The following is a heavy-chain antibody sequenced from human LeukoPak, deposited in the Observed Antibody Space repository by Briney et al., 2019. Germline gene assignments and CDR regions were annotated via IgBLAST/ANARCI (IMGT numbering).Heavy chain of an antibody. J-gene: IGHJ3*01. CDR1: GFTFSSYW. CDR3: ARDREMATRLHDAFDF. Sequence: GGSLRLSCAASGFTFSSYWMTWVRQTPGKGLEWVANIKQDGSEKYYVDSVKGRFTISRDNAKNSLFLQMNSLRAEDTAVYYCARDREMATRLHDAFDFWGQGTMVTVSS. CDR2: IKQDGSEK. V-gene: IGHV3-7*01. D-gene: IGHD5-24*01.